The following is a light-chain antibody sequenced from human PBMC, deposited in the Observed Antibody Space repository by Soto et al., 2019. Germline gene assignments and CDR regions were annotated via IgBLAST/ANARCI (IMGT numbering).Light chain of an antibody. CDR1: QSLLHITGETF. V-gene: IGKV2D-29*02. J-gene: IGKJ5*01. CDR2: EVS. Sequence: DVVMTQTPLPLSVAPGQPASISCKSSQSLLHITGETFLFWYLQKPGQSPQLLIYEVSTRVSGVPDRFSGSGSGTDFTLEISRVETDDVGIYYCMQSTQLPPTLGQGTRLGIE. CDR3: MQSTQLPPT.